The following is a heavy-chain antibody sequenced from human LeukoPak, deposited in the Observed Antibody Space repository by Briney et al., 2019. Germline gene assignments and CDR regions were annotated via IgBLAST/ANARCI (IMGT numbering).Heavy chain of an antibody. CDR1: GFTFNTYN. D-gene: IGHD6-6*01. J-gene: IGHJ1*01. Sequence: PGGSLRLSCAASGFTFNTYNMNWVRQAPGKGLEWVGRIKSKTDGGTTDYAAPVKGRFTISRDDSKNTLYLQMNSLKTEDTAVYYCTTVTLRSSSGRDFQHWGQGTLVIVSS. CDR2: IKSKTDGGTT. V-gene: IGHV3-15*01. CDR3: TTVTLRSSSGRDFQH.